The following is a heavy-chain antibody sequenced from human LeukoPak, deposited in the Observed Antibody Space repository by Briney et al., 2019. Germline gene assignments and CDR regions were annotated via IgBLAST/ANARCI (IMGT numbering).Heavy chain of an antibody. D-gene: IGHD1-26*01. Sequence: SETLPLTCTVSGGSISSGSYYWGWIRQPAGKGLEWIGRIDTSGSTNYNPSLKSRVTISVDTSKNHFSLKLSSVTAADTAVYYCARVVGATPNRWFDPWGQATLVTVSS. CDR2: IDTSGST. J-gene: IGHJ5*02. CDR1: GGSISSGSYY. V-gene: IGHV4-61*02. CDR3: ARVVGATPNRWFDP.